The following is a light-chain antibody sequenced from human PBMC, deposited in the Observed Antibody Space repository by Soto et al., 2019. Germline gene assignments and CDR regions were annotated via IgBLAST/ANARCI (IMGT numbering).Light chain of an antibody. CDR2: GAS. CDR1: QSVRSSY. V-gene: IGKV3-20*01. Sequence: EIVLTQSPGTLSVSPGETATLSCRASQSVRSSYLAWYQQKPGRAPRLLIYGASTRATGIPDRFSGSGSGTDFTLTINRLEPEDFAMYYCQQYGSSPFTFGPGTKVDI. J-gene: IGKJ3*01. CDR3: QQYGSSPFT.